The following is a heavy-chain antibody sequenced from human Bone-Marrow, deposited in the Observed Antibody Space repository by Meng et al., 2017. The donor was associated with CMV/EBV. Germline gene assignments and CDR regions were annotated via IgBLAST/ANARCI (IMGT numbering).Heavy chain of an antibody. J-gene: IGHJ6*02. Sequence: ASVKVSCKASGYTFTSYGISWVRQAPGQGLEWMGWISAYNGNTNYAQKLQGRVTMTTDTSTSTAYMELRSLRSDDTAVYYCARDHYEFWSGYSYYYYGMDVWGQGTTVTVSS. CDR3: ARDHYEFWSGYSYYYYGMDV. CDR2: ISAYNGNT. D-gene: IGHD3-3*01. V-gene: IGHV1-18*01. CDR1: GYTFTSYG.